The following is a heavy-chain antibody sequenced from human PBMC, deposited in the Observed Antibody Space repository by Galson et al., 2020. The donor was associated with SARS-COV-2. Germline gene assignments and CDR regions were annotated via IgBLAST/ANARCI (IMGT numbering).Heavy chain of an antibody. CDR3: ARGKIMITFGGVIAAYYYYYYMDV. CDR1: GYTFTSYD. CDR2: MNPNSGNT. Sequence: ASVKVSCKASGYTFTSYDINWVRQATGQGLEWMGWMNPNSGNTGYAQKFQGRVTMTRNTSISTAYMELSSLRSEDTAVYYCARGKIMITFGGVIAAYYYYYYMDVWGKGTTVTVSS. D-gene: IGHD3-16*02. J-gene: IGHJ6*03. V-gene: IGHV1-8*01.